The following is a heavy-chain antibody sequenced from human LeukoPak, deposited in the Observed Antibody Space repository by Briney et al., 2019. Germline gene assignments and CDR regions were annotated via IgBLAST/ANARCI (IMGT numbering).Heavy chain of an antibody. J-gene: IGHJ4*02. V-gene: IGHV3-20*04. CDR1: GFTFDDYG. D-gene: IGHD4-17*01. CDR2: INWNGGSI. CDR3: ASGVRYGDYGDY. Sequence: GGSLRLSCAASGFTFDDYGMSWVRQAPGKGLEWVSGINWNGGSIGYADSVKGRFTISRDNAKNSLYLQMNSLRAEDTALYYCASGVRYGDYGDYWGQGTLVTVSS.